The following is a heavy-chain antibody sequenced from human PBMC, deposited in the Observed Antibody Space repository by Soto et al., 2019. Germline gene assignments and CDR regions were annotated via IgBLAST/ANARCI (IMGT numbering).Heavy chain of an antibody. Sequence: SETLSLTCAVSGGSISSGGYSWSWIRQPPGKGLEWIRYIYHSGSTYYNPSLKSRVTISVDRSKNQFSLKLSSVTAADTAVYYCARTLGVAAFAFDIWGQGTMVTVSS. J-gene: IGHJ3*02. CDR2: IYHSGST. D-gene: IGHD2-15*01. CDR1: GGSISSGGYS. V-gene: IGHV4-30-2*01. CDR3: ARTLGVAAFAFDI.